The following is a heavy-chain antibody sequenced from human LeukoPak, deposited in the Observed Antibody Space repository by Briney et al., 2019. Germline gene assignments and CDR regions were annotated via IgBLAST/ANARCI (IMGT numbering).Heavy chain of an antibody. CDR1: GGSISSSDYY. J-gene: IGHJ4*02. CDR2: IYYSGST. V-gene: IGHV4-39*01. Sequence: KPSETLSLTCTVSGGSISSSDYYWDWIRQPPGKGRESIGSIYYSGSTYYNPSLQSRVTISLDTSKNQFSLKLSSVTAADTAVYYCARQRGWGFGSYLDYRGQGTLVTVSS. CDR3: ARQRGWGFGSYLDY. D-gene: IGHD7-27*01.